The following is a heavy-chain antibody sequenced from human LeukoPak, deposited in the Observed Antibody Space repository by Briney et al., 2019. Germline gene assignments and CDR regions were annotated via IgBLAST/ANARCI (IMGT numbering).Heavy chain of an antibody. CDR2: LSSGGGSP. J-gene: IGHJ4*02. CDR1: GFTFNNYG. V-gene: IGHV3-23*01. CDR3: TKVTSTGSCYQSDY. D-gene: IGHD2-15*01. Sequence: PGGSLRLSCVASGFTFNNYGMTWVRQAPGKGLEWISGLSSGGGSPYYADSVKGRFTISRDNSKNTLFLQMNSLRAEDTATYYRTKVTSTGSCYQSDYWGQGTLVTVSS.